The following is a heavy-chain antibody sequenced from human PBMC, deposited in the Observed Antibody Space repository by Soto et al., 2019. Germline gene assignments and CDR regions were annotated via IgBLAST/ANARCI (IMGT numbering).Heavy chain of an antibody. CDR2: IYYSGST. D-gene: IGHD3-3*01. V-gene: IGHV4-30-4*01. J-gene: IGHJ6*02. CDR1: GGSISSGDYY. CDR3: ARVKSITIFGVVGYYYYGMDV. Sequence: QVQLQESGPGLVKPSQTLSLTCTVSGGSISSGDYYWSWIRQPPGKGLEWIGYIYYSGSTYYNPSLKSRVTISVDTSKNQFSLKLSSVTAADTAVYYCARVKSITIFGVVGYYYYGMDVWGQGTTVTVSS.